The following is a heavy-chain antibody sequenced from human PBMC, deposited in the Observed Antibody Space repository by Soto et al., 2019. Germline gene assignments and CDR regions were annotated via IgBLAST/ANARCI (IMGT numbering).Heavy chain of an antibody. J-gene: IGHJ4*02. CDR1: GYTFTTYG. CDR2: ISAHNDNT. V-gene: IGHV1-18*01. Sequence: QVHLVQSGAEVRKPGASVKVSCKGSGYTFTTYGITWVRQAPGQGLEWMGWISAHNDNTNYAQKGQGRVTVTRDTSTSTADMELRNLRSDDTAVYYCARGRYGDYWGQGALVTVSS. D-gene: IGHD1-1*01. CDR3: ARGRYGDY.